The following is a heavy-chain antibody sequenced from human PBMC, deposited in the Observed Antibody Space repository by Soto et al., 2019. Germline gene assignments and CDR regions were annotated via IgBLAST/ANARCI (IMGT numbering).Heavy chain of an antibody. CDR2: IYWNDDK. V-gene: IGHV2-5*01. D-gene: IGHD3-10*01. J-gene: IGHJ6*02. CDR1: GFSLSTSGVG. Sequence: QITLKESGPTLVKPTQTLTLTCTFSGFSLSTSGVGVGWIRQPPGKALEWLALIYWNDDKRYSPSLKSRLTITKDTSKNQVVLTMTNMDPVDTATYYCAHSFWSLGSGSGNYYYYGMDVWGQGTTVTVSS. CDR3: AHSFWSLGSGSGNYYYYGMDV.